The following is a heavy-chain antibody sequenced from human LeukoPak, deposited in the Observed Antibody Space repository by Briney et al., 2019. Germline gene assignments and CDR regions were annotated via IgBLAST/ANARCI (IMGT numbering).Heavy chain of an antibody. CDR1: GFTFSSYS. V-gene: IGHV3-21*01. Sequence: GGSLRLSCAASGFTFSSYSMNWVSQAPGKGLEWVSSISSSSSYIYYADSVKGRFTISRDNAKNSLYLQMNSLRAEDTAVYYCARVGIRYYDSSGYNPFDIWGQGTMVTVSS. CDR2: ISSSSSYI. CDR3: ARVGIRYYDSSGYNPFDI. D-gene: IGHD3-22*01. J-gene: IGHJ3*02.